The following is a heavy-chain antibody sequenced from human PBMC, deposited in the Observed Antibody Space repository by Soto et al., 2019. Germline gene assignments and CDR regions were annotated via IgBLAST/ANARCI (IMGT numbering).Heavy chain of an antibody. J-gene: IGHJ4*02. CDR3: AKQNDTSMAFDY. Sequence: PGGSLRLSCAAPGFTFSSYAMSWVRQAPGKGLEWVSGISGSGGNTYYADSVKGRFTISRDNSKNTLYLQMNSLRAEDTAVFYCAKQNDTSMAFDYWGQGTLVTVSS. CDR2: ISGSGGNT. D-gene: IGHD5-18*01. CDR1: GFTFSSYA. V-gene: IGHV3-23*01.